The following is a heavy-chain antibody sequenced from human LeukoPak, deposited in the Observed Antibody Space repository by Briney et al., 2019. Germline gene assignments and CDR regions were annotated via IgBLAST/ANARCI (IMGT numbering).Heavy chain of an antibody. V-gene: IGHV3-23*01. J-gene: IGHJ4*02. CDR1: GFTFSNFA. CDR3: AKNSGISVYYSEGFDY. Sequence: GGSLRLSCAASGFTFSNFAMNWVRQAPGKGLEWVSAISGGGSATFYAASVKGRFTISRDNSKNTVFLQMNSLRAEDTAVYYCAKNSGISVYYSEGFDYWGQGTLATVSS. CDR2: ISGGGSAT. D-gene: IGHD3-22*01.